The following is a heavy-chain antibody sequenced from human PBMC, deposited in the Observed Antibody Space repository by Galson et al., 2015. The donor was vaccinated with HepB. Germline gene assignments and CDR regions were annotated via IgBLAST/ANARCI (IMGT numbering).Heavy chain of an antibody. Sequence: SLRLSCAASGFTFSSYAMHWVRQAPGKGLEWVAVISYDGSNKYYADSVKGRFTISRDNSKNTLYLQMNSLRAEDTAVYYCAREGYAVGAPIEYYYYGMDVWGQGTTVTVSS. CDR2: ISYDGSNK. D-gene: IGHD1-26*01. CDR3: AREGYAVGAPIEYYYYGMDV. V-gene: IGHV3-30-3*01. J-gene: IGHJ6*02. CDR1: GFTFSSYA.